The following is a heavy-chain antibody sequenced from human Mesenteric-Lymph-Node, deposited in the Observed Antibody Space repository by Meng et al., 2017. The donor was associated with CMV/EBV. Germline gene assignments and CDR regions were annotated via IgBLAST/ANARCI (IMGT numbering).Heavy chain of an antibody. D-gene: IGHD2-21*01. Sequence: GGSLRLSCAASGFTFNSYAMSWVRQAPGKGLEWVSTISASGGNTFYANSVKGRFTISRDNFKNTLYLQMNSLRAEDTAVYYCAKDVRWGSYYYYGMDVWGQGTTVTVSS. CDR3: AKDVRWGSYYYYGMDV. V-gene: IGHV3-23*01. CDR1: GFTFNSYA. CDR2: ISASGGNT. J-gene: IGHJ6*02.